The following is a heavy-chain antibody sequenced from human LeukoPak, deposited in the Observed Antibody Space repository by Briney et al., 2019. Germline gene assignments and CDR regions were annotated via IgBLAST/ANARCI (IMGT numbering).Heavy chain of an antibody. J-gene: IGHJ5*02. CDR1: GYTFTGYY. CDR3: ARGTYDSIDP. V-gene: IGHV1-2*06. CDR2: INPNSGGT. Sequence: ASVKVSCKASGYTFTGYYMHWVRQAPGQGREWMGRINPNSGGTNYAQKFQGRVTMTRDTSISTAYMELSRLKSDDTAVYYCARGTYDSIDPWGQGTLVTVSS. D-gene: IGHD3-22*01.